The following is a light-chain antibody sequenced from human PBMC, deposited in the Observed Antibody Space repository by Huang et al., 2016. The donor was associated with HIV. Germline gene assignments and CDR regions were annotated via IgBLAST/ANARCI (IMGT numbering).Light chain of an antibody. CDR2: GAS. CDR3: QQYNNWPPWT. J-gene: IGKJ1*01. Sequence: EIVMTQSPATLSVSPGERATLSCRASQSVSSNLAWYQQKPGQAPRLLSYGASTRATGIPARFSGSGSGTEFTLTISSLQSEDFAVYYCQQYNNWPPWTFGQETKVEIK. CDR1: QSVSSN. V-gene: IGKV3-15*01.